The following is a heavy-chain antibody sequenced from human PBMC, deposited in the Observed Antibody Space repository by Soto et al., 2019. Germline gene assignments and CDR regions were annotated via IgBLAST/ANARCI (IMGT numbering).Heavy chain of an antibody. V-gene: IGHV1-18*01. CDR3: AREYGNYGPDY. Sequence: QVQLVQSGAEVKKPGASVKVSCKASGYTFTTYGIDWVRQAPGQGLEWMGWISGYNGNTNYAQKLQGRVTMTSDTSTNTAYMELRSLRSDDKAVYYGAREYGNYGPDYWGQGTLVTVSS. J-gene: IGHJ4*02. D-gene: IGHD4-17*01. CDR2: ISGYNGNT. CDR1: GYTFTTYG.